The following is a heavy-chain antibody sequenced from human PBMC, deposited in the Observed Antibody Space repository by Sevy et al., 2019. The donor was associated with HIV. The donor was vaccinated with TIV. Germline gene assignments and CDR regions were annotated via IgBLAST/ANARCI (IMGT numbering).Heavy chain of an antibody. CDR3: ARDLEFYDYGDYGPAFMPDY. J-gene: IGHJ4*02. CDR1: GFTFSTYG. CDR2: MWFDGSNT. Sequence: GGSLRLSCAASGFTFSTYGMHWVRQAPGKGLEWVAVMWFDGSNTDYAYSVKGRFTISRDIAKNTLHLQMNSLRAEDTAVYYCARDLEFYDYGDYGPAFMPDYWGQGTLVTVSS. V-gene: IGHV3-33*01. D-gene: IGHD4-17*01.